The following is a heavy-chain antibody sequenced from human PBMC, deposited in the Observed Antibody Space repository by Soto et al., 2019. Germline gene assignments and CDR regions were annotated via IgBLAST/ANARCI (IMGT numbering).Heavy chain of an antibody. CDR1: GYSFTSYW. Sequence: PGESLKISCKGSGYSFTSYWISWVRQMPGKGLEWMGSIDPSDSYTTYSPSFQGHVTISADKFISTAYLQWSNLKASDTAMYYCAGCLLRGGVRSPFDPWGQGTLVTVSS. V-gene: IGHV5-10-1*01. D-gene: IGHD3-16*01. J-gene: IGHJ5*02. CDR3: AGCLLRGGVRSPFDP. CDR2: IDPSDSYT.